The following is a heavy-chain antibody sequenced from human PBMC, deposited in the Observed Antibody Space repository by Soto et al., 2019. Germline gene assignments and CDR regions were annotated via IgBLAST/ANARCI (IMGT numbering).Heavy chain of an antibody. Sequence: EVQLVESGGGLVQPGESLKLSCAASGFTLSGSAVHWVRQASGKGLEWVGRIRSKTHNYATDYIASVKGRFTMSRGDSNNTAYLQMNGLEADDTAVYYCTRSGGSYSFGYWGQGTLVTVSS. D-gene: IGHD1-26*01. CDR2: IRSKTHNYAT. CDR3: TRSGGSYSFGY. CDR1: GFTLSGSA. V-gene: IGHV3-73*02. J-gene: IGHJ4*02.